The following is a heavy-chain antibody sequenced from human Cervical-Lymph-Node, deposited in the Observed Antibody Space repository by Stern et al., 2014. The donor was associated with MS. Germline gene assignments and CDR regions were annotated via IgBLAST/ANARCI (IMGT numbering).Heavy chain of an antibody. CDR3: ATFSGSHSDAFDM. J-gene: IGHJ3*02. Sequence: EMQLVESGAAVKKVGESLKISCKAYRFSFTSSWIAWVRQMPGKGLEWMGTIYPGDSDTRYSPSFQGQVTISSDKSIGTAYLQWSRLKASDTAMYFCATFSGSHSDAFDMWGQGTMVTVSS. V-gene: IGHV5-51*01. CDR2: IYPGDSDT. CDR1: RFSFTSSW. D-gene: IGHD1-26*01.